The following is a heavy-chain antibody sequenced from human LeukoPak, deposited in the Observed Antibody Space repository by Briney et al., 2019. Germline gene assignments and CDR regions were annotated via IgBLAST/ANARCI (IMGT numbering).Heavy chain of an antibody. CDR2: INPNSGGT. CDR3: ARGPPYSSGWNDY. V-gene: IGHV1-2*02. D-gene: IGHD6-19*01. J-gene: IGHJ4*02. CDR1: GYTFTGYY. Sequence: ASVKVSCKASGYTFTGYYMHWVRQAPGQGLEWMGWINPNSGGTNYAQKFQGRVTMTRDTSISTAYMELSSLGSEDTAVYYCARGPPYSSGWNDYWGQGTLVTVSS.